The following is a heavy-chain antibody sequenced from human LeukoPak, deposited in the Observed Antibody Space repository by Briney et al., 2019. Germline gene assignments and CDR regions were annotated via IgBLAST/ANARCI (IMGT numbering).Heavy chain of an antibody. CDR3: ARGIVYGSGSSNWFDP. V-gene: IGHV1-46*01. J-gene: IGHJ5*02. CDR2: INPSGGST. CDR1: GYTFTSYY. D-gene: IGHD3-10*01. Sequence: GASVKVSCKASGYTFTSYYMHWVRQAPGQGLEWMGIINPSGGSTSYAQKFQGRVTITADKSTSTAYMELSSLRSEDTAVYYCARGIVYGSGSSNWFDPWGQGTLVTVSS.